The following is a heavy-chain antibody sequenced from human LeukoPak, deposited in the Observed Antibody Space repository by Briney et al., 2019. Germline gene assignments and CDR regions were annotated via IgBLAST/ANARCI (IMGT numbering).Heavy chain of an antibody. CDR1: GGSISSYF. Sequence: SETLSLTCTVSGGSISSYFWSWIRQPPGKGLEWIGYIYFSGSTHYNPSLKSRVTISVDTSRNQFSLKLSSVTAADTAVYYCAREDSYYGSGNIDYWGQGTLVTVSS. CDR2: IYFSGST. D-gene: IGHD3-10*01. CDR3: AREDSYYGSGNIDY. V-gene: IGHV4-59*01. J-gene: IGHJ4*02.